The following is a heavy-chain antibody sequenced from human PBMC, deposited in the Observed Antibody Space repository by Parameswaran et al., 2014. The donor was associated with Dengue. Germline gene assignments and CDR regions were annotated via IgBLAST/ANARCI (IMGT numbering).Heavy chain of an antibody. Sequence: WVRQAPGQGLEWMGGFDPEDGETIYAQKFQGRVTMTEDTSTDTAYMELSSLRSEDTAVYYCATLAHPYGDYLPNWGKGTTVTVSS. CDR2: FDPEDGET. V-gene: IGHV1-24*01. J-gene: IGHJ6*04. CDR3: ATLAHPYGDYLPN. D-gene: IGHD4-17*01.